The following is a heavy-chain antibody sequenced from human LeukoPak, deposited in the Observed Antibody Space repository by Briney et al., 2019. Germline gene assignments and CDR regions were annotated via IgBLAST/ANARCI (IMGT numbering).Heavy chain of an antibody. V-gene: IGHV4-38-2*02. CDR1: GYSISSGYY. CDR2: IYHSGST. Sequence: SETLSLTCTVSGYSISSGYYWGWIRQPPGKGQEWIASIYHSGSTYYNPSLKSRVTISVDTSKNQFSLKLSSVTAADTAVYYCARHDPVGHFLRGMVVWGQGTTVTVSS. D-gene: IGHD2/OR15-2a*01. CDR3: ARHDPVGHFLRGMVV. J-gene: IGHJ6*02.